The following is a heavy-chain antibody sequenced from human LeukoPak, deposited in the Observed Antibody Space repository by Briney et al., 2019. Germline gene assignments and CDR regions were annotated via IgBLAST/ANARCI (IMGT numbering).Heavy chain of an antibody. CDR2: IWYDGSNK. Sequence: GGSXRLSCVASGFTFLNYAVHWVRQAPGKGLEWVAVIWYDGSNKYYADSVKGRFTISRDNSKNTLYLQMNSLRAEDTAVYYCARSYYYDSNHTVDYWGQGTLVTVSS. CDR3: ARSYYYDSNHTVDY. J-gene: IGHJ4*02. CDR1: GFTFLNYA. V-gene: IGHV3-33*08. D-gene: IGHD3-22*01.